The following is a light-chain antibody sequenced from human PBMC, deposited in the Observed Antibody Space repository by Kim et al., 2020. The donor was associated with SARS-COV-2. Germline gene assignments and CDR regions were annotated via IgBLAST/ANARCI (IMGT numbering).Light chain of an antibody. CDR3: QQYSRLAIT. J-gene: IGKJ5*01. CDR2: GVS. V-gene: IGKV3-20*01. CDR1: QSVSSTY. Sequence: EIVLTQSPGTLSLSPGEGATLSCSASQSVSSTYLAWYQQKPGRAPRLLIYGVSSRASGISDRFSGSGSGTDFTLTISRLEPEDFAVYYCQQYSRLAITVGQGTRLRIK.